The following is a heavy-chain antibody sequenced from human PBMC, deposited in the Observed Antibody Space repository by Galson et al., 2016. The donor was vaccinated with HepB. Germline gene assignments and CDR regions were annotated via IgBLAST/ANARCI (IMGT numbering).Heavy chain of an antibody. CDR3: ARGSGSTLLYYFDY. CDR2: INPSGGST. V-gene: IGHV1-46*01. CDR1: GYSFTTYY. Sequence: SVKVSCKASGYSFTTYYIHWVRQAPGQGLEWMGIINPSGGSTSHAQKFQGRVTMTRDTSTSTAYMELSSLRSEDTAVYYCARGSGSTLLYYFDYWGQGSLVTVSS. J-gene: IGHJ4*02. D-gene: IGHD3-3*01.